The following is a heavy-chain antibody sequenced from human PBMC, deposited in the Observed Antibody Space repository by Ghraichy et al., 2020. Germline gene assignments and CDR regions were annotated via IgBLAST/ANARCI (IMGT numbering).Heavy chain of an antibody. D-gene: IGHD2-15*01. V-gene: IGHV3-74*01. CDR3: AKGPAADPFSYFDL. Sequence: GESLNISCAASGFTFSNHGMYWVRQAPGKGLVWVSRINVDGRTTTYVDSVEGRFTISRDNAKNTPFLQLNSLRAEDTAVYFCAKGPAADPFSYFDLWGRGTPVTVSS. J-gene: IGHJ2*01. CDR2: INVDGRTT. CDR1: GFTFSNHG.